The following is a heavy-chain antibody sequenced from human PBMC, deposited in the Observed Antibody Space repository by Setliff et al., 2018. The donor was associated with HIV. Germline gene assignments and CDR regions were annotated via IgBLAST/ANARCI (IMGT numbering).Heavy chain of an antibody. CDR2: LYYRGTT. J-gene: IGHJ4*02. Sequence: PSETLSLTCTVSGGSISSSSYYWGWIRQPPGKGPEWIGSLYYRGTTYYNPSLKSRVTISTGTSNNQFSLKLSSVTAADTAIYYCARTYSSNWYIDYWGQGTLVTVSS. CDR1: GGSISSSSYY. CDR3: ARTYSSNWYIDY. D-gene: IGHD6-13*01. V-gene: IGHV4-39*01.